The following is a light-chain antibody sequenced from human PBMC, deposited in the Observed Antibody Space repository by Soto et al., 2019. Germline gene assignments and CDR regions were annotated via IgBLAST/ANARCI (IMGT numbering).Light chain of an antibody. V-gene: IGKV3-15*01. CDR1: QSVSIN. CDR3: HQYHNWPWT. Sequence: IVRTQSPATLSVSPGERATLSCRASQSVSINLAWYQQKPGQVPRLLIYAASTRATGIPARFSGSGSETEFTLTISSLQSEDFAVYYCHQYHNWPWTVGQGTKVDIK. CDR2: AAS. J-gene: IGKJ1*01.